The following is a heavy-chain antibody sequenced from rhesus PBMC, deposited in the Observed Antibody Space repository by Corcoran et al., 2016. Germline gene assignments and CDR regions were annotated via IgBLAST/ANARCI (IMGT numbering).Heavy chain of an antibody. D-gene: IGHD5-24*01. CDR1: GYSFTSYW. V-gene: IGHV5-2*01. CDR3: AKGNSGYSYDY. Sequence: EVQLVQSGAEVKRPGESLKISCKTSGYSFTSYWISWVRQMHVKGLDWMGAIDPSDSDTRYSPSFQGQVTISADKSISTAYLQWSSLKASDTATYYCAKGNSGYSYDYWVQGVLVTVFS. J-gene: IGHJ4*01. CDR2: IDPSDSDT.